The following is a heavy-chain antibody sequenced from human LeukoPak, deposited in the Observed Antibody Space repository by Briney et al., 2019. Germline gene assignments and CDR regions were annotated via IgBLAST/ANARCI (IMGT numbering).Heavy chain of an antibody. J-gene: IGHJ5*01. CDR3: TWDYDGS. D-gene: IGHD4-17*01. V-gene: IGHV3-15*01. CDR1: GFTFSNAW. Sequence: PGGSLRLSCAASGFTFSNAWMSWVRQAPGRGVEWVGRIKSKTDGETTDYAAPVKGRFTISRDDSKNTLYLQINSLKTEDTAVYYCTWDYDGSWGHGTLVTVSS. CDR2: IKSKTDGETT.